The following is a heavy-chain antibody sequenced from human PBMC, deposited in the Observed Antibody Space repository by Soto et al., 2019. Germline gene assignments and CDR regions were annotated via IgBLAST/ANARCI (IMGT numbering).Heavy chain of an antibody. CDR1: GGSISRSNW. CDR2: IYHSGSI. D-gene: IGHD3-22*01. J-gene: IGHJ4*02. Sequence: QVQLQESGPGLVKPSGTLFLTCAVSGGSISRSNWWSWVRQPPGRGLEWIGDIYHSGSINYNPTRKSRATISVDKSKNQFSLKLSSVTAADTAVYYSARVRPNYYDSSGYYVDYWGQGTLVTVSS. V-gene: IGHV4-4*02. CDR3: ARVRPNYYDSSGYYVDY.